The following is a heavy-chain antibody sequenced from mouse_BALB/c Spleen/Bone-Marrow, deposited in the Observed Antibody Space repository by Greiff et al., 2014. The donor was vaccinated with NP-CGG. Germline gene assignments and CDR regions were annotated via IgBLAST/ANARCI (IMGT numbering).Heavy chain of an antibody. Sequence: LQQSGSELVRPGASVKLSCKASGYTFTSYWMHWVKQRPGQGLEWIGNIYPGSGSINYDEKFKSKATLTVDTSSSTAYMQLSSLTSEDSAVYYCTRRRGNYYYFDYWGQGTTLTVSS. V-gene: IGHV1S22*01. CDR2: IYPGSGSI. CDR1: GYTFTSYW. D-gene: IGHD2-1*01. J-gene: IGHJ2*01. CDR3: TRRRGNYYYFDY.